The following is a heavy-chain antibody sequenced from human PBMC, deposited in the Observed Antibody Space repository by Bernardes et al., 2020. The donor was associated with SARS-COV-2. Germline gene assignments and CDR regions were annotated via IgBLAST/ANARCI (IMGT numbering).Heavy chain of an antibody. CDR2: TSYRSKRNY. Sequence: SQTLSLTCAISGDSVSSNSAVWHWIRQSPSRGLEWLGRTSYRSKRNYDYAVSVKSRITISPDTSKNQFSLELTSVTPEDTAVYYCARGANYAMGVGGQGTTVTVSS. CDR3: ARGANYAMGV. J-gene: IGHJ6*02. V-gene: IGHV6-1*01. CDR1: GDSVSSNSAV.